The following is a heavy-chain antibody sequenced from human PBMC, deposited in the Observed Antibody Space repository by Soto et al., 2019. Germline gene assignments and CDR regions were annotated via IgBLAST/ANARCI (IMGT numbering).Heavy chain of an antibody. D-gene: IGHD6-13*01. V-gene: IGHV1-69*13. CDR1: GGTFSSYA. Sequence: ASVKVSCKASGGTFSSYAISWVRQAPGQGLEWMGGIIPIFGTANYAQKFQGRVTITADESTSTAYMELSSLRSEDTAVYYCAIPRDSSSWYYFDYWGQGTLVTVSS. CDR2: IIPIFGTA. CDR3: AIPRDSSSWYYFDY. J-gene: IGHJ4*02.